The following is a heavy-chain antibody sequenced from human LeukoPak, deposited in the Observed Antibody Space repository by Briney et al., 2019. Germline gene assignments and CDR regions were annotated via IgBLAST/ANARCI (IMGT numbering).Heavy chain of an antibody. CDR2: INHSGST. V-gene: IGHV4-34*01. CDR1: GGSFSGYY. Sequence: ASDTLPLTRAVYGGSFSGYYWSWIRHPPGKGLDSIGEINHSGSTNYNPSLKSRVTLSVDTSKNQFSLKLSSVTAADTAVYYCARGPAGLVRGPQLVYFDYWGQGTLVNVSS. D-gene: IGHD3-10*01. J-gene: IGHJ4*02. CDR3: ARGPAGLVRGPQLVYFDY.